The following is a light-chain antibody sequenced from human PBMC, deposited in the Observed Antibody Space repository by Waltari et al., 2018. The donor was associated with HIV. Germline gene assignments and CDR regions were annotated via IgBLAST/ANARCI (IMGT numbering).Light chain of an antibody. V-gene: IGKV3-20*01. CDR1: QSVSSSS. CDR2: GAS. CDR3: HQYGSSPQT. Sequence: EIVLTQSPGTLSLSPGERATLSCRASQSVSSSSLAWYQQKPGQAPRLLIYGASSRATGIPDRFSGSGSGTDFTLTISRLVPEDFVVYYCHQYGSSPQTFGQGTKLEIK. J-gene: IGKJ2*01.